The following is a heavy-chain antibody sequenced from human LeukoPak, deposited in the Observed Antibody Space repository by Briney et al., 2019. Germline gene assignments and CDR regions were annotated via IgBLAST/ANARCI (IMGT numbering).Heavy chain of an antibody. CDR1: GYTFISYY. Sequence: GASVKVSCKASGYTFISYYMHWVRQAPGQGLEWMGIINPSGGSTSYAQKFQGRVTMTRDTSTSTVYMELSSLRSEDTAVYYCARDLSGYCSGGSCYLFGRSDGPENGMDVWGQGTTVTVSS. CDR2: INPSGGST. CDR3: ARDLSGYCSGGSCYLFGRSDGPENGMDV. V-gene: IGHV1-46*01. D-gene: IGHD2-15*01. J-gene: IGHJ6*02.